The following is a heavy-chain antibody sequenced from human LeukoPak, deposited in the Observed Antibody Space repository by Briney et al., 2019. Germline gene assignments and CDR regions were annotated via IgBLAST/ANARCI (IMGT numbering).Heavy chain of an antibody. CDR3: AKKVAGVGWFDP. D-gene: IGHD7-27*01. V-gene: IGHV4-28*01. Sequence: SDTLSLTCDVYRYSVNNNDWRGWIRQPPGRGLEGIGYIYHNGDTYYSPSLKSRITLSVDTSKNQFSLRLTSVTAMDAAVYYCAKKVAGVGWFDPWGQGTLVTVSS. CDR1: RYSVNNNDW. J-gene: IGHJ5*02. CDR2: IYHNGDT.